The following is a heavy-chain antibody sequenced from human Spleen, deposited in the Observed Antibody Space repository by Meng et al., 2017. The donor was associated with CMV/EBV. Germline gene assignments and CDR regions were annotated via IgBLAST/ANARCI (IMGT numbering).Heavy chain of an antibody. D-gene: IGHD3-22*01. CDR2: INPNSGGT. Sequence: GYDMHWVRQAPGQGLEWMGWINPNSGGTNYAQKFQGRVTMTRDTSISTAYMELSRLRSDDTAVYYCARDATSDKYYYDSSGSDAFDIWGQGTMVTVSS. V-gene: IGHV1-2*02. CDR1: GYD. CDR3: ARDATSDKYYYDSSGSDAFDI. J-gene: IGHJ3*02.